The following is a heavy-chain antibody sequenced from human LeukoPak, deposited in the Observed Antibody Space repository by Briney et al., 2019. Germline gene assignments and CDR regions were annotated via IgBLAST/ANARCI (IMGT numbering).Heavy chain of an antibody. V-gene: IGHV5-51*01. CDR3: ARGYGAYGHYLDY. J-gene: IGHJ4*02. CDR2: ICPGDSDT. Sequence: GESLKISCKGSGYSFTSYWIGWVRQMPGKGLEWMGIICPGDSDTRYSPSFQGRVTISADKFLTSAYLQWSSLKASDTAMYYCARGYGAYGHYLDYWGQGTLVTVSS. D-gene: IGHD5-12*01. CDR1: GYSFTSYW.